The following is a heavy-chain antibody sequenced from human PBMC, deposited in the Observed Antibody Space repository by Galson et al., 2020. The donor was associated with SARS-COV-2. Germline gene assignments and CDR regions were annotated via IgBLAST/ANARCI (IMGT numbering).Heavy chain of an antibody. Sequence: NSAGSLRLSCAASGFTFSNSYLSWIRQAPGKGLEWLSYISRHGDTIYYPNSVKGRFTISRDNPKKLLFLQMTSLRAEDTAVYYCAKALVGRNFFDLWGRGTLVTVSS. V-gene: IGHV3-11*04. CDR1: GFTFSNSY. CDR3: AKALVGRNFFDL. CDR2: ISRHGDTI. J-gene: IGHJ2*01. D-gene: IGHD3-9*01.